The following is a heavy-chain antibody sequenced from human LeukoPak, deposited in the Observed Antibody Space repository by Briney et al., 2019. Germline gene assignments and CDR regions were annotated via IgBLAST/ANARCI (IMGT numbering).Heavy chain of an antibody. Sequence: SETLPLTCTVSGGSISSSSYYWGWIRQPPGEGLEWIGSIYYSGSTYYNPSLKSRVTISVDTSKNQFSLKLSSVTAADTAVYYCARRGGASAIVVVPAPRHYWFDPWGQGTLVTVSS. CDR3: ARRGGASAIVVVPAPRHYWFDP. CDR1: GGSISSSSYY. V-gene: IGHV4-39*01. J-gene: IGHJ5*02. CDR2: IYYSGST. D-gene: IGHD2-2*01.